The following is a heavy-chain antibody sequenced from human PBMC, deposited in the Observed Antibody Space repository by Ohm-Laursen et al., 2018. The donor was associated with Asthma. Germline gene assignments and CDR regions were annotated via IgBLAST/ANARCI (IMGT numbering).Heavy chain of an antibody. CDR3: ARFTVIKSSHHYGMDV. CDR2: IYHSGST. CDR1: GGSISSSNW. D-gene: IGHD4-17*01. J-gene: IGHJ6*02. V-gene: IGHV4-4*03. Sequence: PGTLSLTCAVSGGSISSSNWWSWVRQPPGKGLEWIGEIYHSGSTNYNPSLKSRVTISVDKSKNQFSLKLSSVTAADTAVYYCARFTVIKSSHHYGMDVWGQGTTVTVSS.